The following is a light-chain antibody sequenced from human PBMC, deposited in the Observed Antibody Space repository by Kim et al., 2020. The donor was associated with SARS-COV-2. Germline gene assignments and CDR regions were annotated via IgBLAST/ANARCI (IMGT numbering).Light chain of an antibody. CDR1: QSLLHSNGYNY. CDR3: MQALRTWT. CDR2: LGS. Sequence: EPASITCRSSQSLLHSNGYNYLDWYLQKPGQSPQLLIYLGSNRASGVPDRFSGSGSGTDFTLKISRVEAEDVGVYYCMQALRTWTFGQGTKVDIK. J-gene: IGKJ1*01. V-gene: IGKV2-28*01.